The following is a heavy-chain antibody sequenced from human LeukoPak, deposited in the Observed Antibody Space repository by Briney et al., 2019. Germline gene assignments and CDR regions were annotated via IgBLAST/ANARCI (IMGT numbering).Heavy chain of an antibody. CDR2: VYYTGSM. J-gene: IGHJ4*02. CDR3: ARWDSGSYFLDY. V-gene: IGHV4-39*07. Sequence: KPSETLSLTCTVSGGSIRSSSHYWGWVRQPPGKGLEWIGTVYYTGSMYYNPSLKSRVTMPVDTSKNQFSLKLSSVTAADTAVYYCARWDSGSYFLDYWGQGTLVTVSS. D-gene: IGHD1-26*01. CDR1: GGSIRSSSHY.